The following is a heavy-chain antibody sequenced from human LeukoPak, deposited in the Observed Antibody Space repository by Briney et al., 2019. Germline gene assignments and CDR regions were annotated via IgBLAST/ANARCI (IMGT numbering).Heavy chain of an antibody. Sequence: GEXLKISFKGSGYRFTSYWIGWVREMAGKGVEWMGIIYPGDSDNRYSPSFQGQVNISAAKSISTAYLQWSSLKASDTAMYYCARRRYCSSTSCYRVVHFDYWGQGTLVTVSS. CDR2: IYPGDSDN. V-gene: IGHV5-51*01. CDR1: GYRFTSYW. CDR3: ARRRYCSSTSCYRVVHFDY. J-gene: IGHJ4*02. D-gene: IGHD2-2*02.